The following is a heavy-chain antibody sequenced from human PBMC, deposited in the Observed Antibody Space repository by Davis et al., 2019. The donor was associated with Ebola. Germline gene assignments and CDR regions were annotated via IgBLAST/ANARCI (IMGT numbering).Heavy chain of an antibody. CDR1: GGSLGSYY. Sequence: MPSEPLSLTCTVSGGSLGSYYWSWIRQPPGKGLEWSGYIYYSGSTNYNPSLKSRVTISVDTSKNQFSLKLSSVTAADTAVYYCARYAGTSQPGDYFDYRGQGTLVTVSS. V-gene: IGHV4-59*12. J-gene: IGHJ4*02. D-gene: IGHD6-13*01. CDR3: ARYAGTSQPGDYFDY. CDR2: IYYSGST.